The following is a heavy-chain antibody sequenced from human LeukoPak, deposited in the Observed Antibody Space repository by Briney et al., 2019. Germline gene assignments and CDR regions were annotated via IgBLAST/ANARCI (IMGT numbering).Heavy chain of an antibody. D-gene: IGHD3-16*01. CDR3: ARGGGMDV. CDR2: INHNGNVN. CDR1: GFTFSSYW. J-gene: IGHJ6*02. V-gene: IGHV3-7*03. Sequence: GSLRLSCAASGFTFSSYWMNWARQAPGKGLEWVASINHNGNVNYYVDSVKGRFTISRDNAKNSLYLQMSNLRAEDTAVYFCARGGGMDVWGQGATVTVSS.